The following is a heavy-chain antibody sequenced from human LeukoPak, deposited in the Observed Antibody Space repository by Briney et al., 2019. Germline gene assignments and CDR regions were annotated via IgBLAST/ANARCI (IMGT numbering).Heavy chain of an antibody. CDR3: ARDRSDSSTSGVDMGV. D-gene: IGHD2-21*01. Sequence: KAGESLRLSCAASGFTFSSYSMNWIRQGPRKGLEWVSFISSSTKYLYYADSVKGRFTISRDNAKNSVYLQMNSLRAKDTAVYACARDRSDSSTSGVDMGVWGKVTTVTVSS. J-gene: IGHJ6*03. CDR1: GFTFSSYS. V-gene: IGHV3-21*01. CDR2: ISSSTKYL.